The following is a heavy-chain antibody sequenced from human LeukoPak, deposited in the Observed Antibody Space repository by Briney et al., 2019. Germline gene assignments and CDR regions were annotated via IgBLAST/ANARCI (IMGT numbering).Heavy chain of an antibody. J-gene: IGHJ3*02. V-gene: IGHV4-30-2*01. CDR3: ATYAYCTNGVCYSDAFDI. Sequence: SETLSLTCAVSGGSISSGGYSWSWIRQPPGKGLEWIGYIYHSGSTYYNPSLKSRVTISVDRSKNQFSLKLSSVTAADTAVYYCATYAYCTNGVCYSDAFDIWGQGTMVTVSS. D-gene: IGHD2-8*01. CDR2: IYHSGST. CDR1: GGSISSGGYS.